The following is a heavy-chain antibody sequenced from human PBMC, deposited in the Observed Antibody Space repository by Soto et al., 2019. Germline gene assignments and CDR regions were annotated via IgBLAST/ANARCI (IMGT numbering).Heavy chain of an antibody. CDR2: IYPDDSDT. CDR3: ARQAGDTVLFYYGMDV. J-gene: IGHJ6*02. D-gene: IGHD4-17*01. Sequence: GESLKISCKGSGYNFTNYWIGWVRQMPGKGLEWMGIIYPDDSDTRYSPSFQGQVTISVDKSISAAYLQWGSLKASDTAMYFCARQAGDTVLFYYGMDVWGQGTTVTVSS. V-gene: IGHV5-51*01. CDR1: GYNFTNYW.